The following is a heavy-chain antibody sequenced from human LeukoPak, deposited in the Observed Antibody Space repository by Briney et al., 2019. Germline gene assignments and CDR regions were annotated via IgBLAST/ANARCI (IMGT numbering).Heavy chain of an antibody. V-gene: IGHV4-30-4*01. CDR3: ARENYYGYYFDY. J-gene: IGHJ4*02. CDR2: IYYSGST. D-gene: IGHD3-10*01. Sequence: SETLSLTCTVSGGSISSGDYYWSWIRQPPGKGLEWIGYIYYSGSTYYNPSLKSRVTISVYTSKNQFSLKLSSVTAADTAVYYCARENYYGYYFDYWGQGTLVTVSS. CDR1: GGSISSGDYY.